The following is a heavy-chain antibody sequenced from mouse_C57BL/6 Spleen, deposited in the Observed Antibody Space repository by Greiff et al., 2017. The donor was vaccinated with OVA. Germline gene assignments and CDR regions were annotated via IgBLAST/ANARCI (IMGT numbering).Heavy chain of an antibody. J-gene: IGHJ4*01. Sequence: QVQLQQPGAELVKPGASVKLSCKASGYTFTSYWMHWVKQRPGRGLEWIGRIDPNSGGTKYNEKFKSKATLTVDKPSSTAYMQLSSLTSEDAVVYYWARPAYYGRSRSYAMDYWGQGTSVTVSS. V-gene: IGHV1-72*01. CDR2: IDPNSGGT. CDR1: GYTFTSYW. CDR3: ARPAYYGRSRSYAMDY. D-gene: IGHD1-1*01.